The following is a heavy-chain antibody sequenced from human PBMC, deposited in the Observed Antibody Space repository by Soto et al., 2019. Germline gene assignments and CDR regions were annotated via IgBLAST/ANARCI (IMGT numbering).Heavy chain of an antibody. D-gene: IGHD5-12*01. CDR3: AKDGYSGYDYRYYYYYMDV. Sequence: GGSLRLSCAASGFSINNYAVSWVRQAPGKGLEWVSTFSAGGRAYYADSVRGRFSVARDRSQNTVDLQISVLRPEDSAVYYCAKDGYSGYDYRYYYYYMDVWGKGXTVTVSS. CDR1: GFSINNYA. V-gene: IGHV3-23*01. J-gene: IGHJ6*03. CDR2: FSAGGRA.